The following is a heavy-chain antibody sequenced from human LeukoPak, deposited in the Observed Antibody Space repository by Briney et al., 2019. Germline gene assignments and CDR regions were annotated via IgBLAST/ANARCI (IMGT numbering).Heavy chain of an antibody. V-gene: IGHV3-74*01. CDR1: GFTFSNYW. CDR2: INGDGSRT. D-gene: IGHD3-3*01. J-gene: IGHJ5*02. Sequence: GGSLRLSCAASGFTFSNYWMHWVRQAPGKGLVWVSRINGDGSRTNYADSVKGRFTISRDNARNTLYLQMSILRVEDTALYYCARDFGAPAPWGQGTLVTVSS. CDR3: ARDFGAPAP.